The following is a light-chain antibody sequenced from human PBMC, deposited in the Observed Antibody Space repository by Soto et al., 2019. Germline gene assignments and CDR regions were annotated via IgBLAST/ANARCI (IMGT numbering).Light chain of an antibody. V-gene: IGKV3-20*01. Sequence: EIVLTQSPGTLSLSSGERATLSCRASQSVSSSYLAWYQQKPGQAPRLLIYGASSRATGIPDRFGGSGSGTDFTLTISRLEPEDFAVYYCQQYGSSPRTFGQGTTVEIK. CDR1: QSVSSSY. CDR3: QQYGSSPRT. J-gene: IGKJ1*01. CDR2: GAS.